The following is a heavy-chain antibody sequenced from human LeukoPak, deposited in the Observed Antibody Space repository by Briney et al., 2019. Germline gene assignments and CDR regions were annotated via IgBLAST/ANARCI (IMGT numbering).Heavy chain of an antibody. D-gene: IGHD6-13*01. Sequence: GGSLRRSCAASGFTFNGYWMSWVRQAPGKGLEWVANINQDGSEKYFVDSVKGRFTISRDNAKNSLFLQMGSLRVEDTAVYYCARASTAGYNSSWYGFRNWGQGTLVSVSS. CDR1: GFTFNGYW. CDR2: INQDGSEK. V-gene: IGHV3-7*01. CDR3: ARASTAGYNSSWYGFRN. J-gene: IGHJ1*01.